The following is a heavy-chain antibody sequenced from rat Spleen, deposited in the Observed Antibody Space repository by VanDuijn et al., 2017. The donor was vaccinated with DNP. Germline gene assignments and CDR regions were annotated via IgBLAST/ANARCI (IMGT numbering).Heavy chain of an antibody. Sequence: EVQLVESGGGLVQPGRSLKLSCAASGFSFSYYYMAWVRQAPTKGLEWVATISTSGGSTYYRDSVKGRFTISRDNAKSTLYLQMNSLRSEDMATYYCVRWNSGHFDYWGQGVMVTVSS. CDR2: ISTSGGST. CDR3: VRWNSGHFDY. V-gene: IGHV5-25*01. J-gene: IGHJ2*01. D-gene: IGHD4-3*01. CDR1: GFSFSYYY.